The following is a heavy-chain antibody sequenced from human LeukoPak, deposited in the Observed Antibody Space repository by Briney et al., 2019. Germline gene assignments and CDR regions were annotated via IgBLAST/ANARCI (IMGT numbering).Heavy chain of an antibody. Sequence: ASVKVSCKASGYTFTGHYMHWVRQAPGQGLEWMGRINPNSGGTNYAQKFQGRVTMTRDTSISTASMELSRLRFDDTAVYYCARAKGAVDHNWFDPWGQGTLVTVSS. J-gene: IGHJ5*02. CDR1: GYTFTGHY. CDR2: INPNSGGT. D-gene: IGHD6-19*01. V-gene: IGHV1-2*06. CDR3: ARAKGAVDHNWFDP.